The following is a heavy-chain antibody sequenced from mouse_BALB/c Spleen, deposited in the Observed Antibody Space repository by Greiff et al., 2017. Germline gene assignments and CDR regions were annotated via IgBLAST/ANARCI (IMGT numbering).Heavy chain of an antibody. CDR1: GYSITSDYA. Sequence: EVQLQESGPGLVKPSQSLSLTCTVTGYSITSDYAWNWIRQFPGNKLEWMGYISYSGSTSYNPSLKSRISITRDTSKNQFFLQLNSVTTEDTATYYCASDGYYWFAYWGQGTLVTVSA. D-gene: IGHD2-3*01. J-gene: IGHJ3*01. CDR2: ISYSGST. V-gene: IGHV3-2*02. CDR3: ASDGYYWFAY.